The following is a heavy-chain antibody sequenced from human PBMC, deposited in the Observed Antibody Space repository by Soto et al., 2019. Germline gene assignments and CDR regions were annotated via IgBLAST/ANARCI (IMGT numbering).Heavy chain of an antibody. V-gene: IGHV3-30*18. D-gene: IGHD6-19*01. CDR3: AKDGSSSGWYYFDF. CDR2: ISHDGTNE. CDR1: GFTFSSYG. J-gene: IGHJ4*02. Sequence: QVPLVESGGGVVQPGRSLRLSCEASGFTFSSYGMHWVRQAPGKGLEWVAVISHDGTNEFYPDSVKGRFTISRDNSKNTLYLQMHSLRPEDTAVYYCAKDGSSSGWYYFDFWGQGSLVTVSS.